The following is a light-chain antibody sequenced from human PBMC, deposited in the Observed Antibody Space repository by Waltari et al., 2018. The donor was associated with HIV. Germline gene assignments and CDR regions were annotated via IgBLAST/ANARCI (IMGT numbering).Light chain of an antibody. CDR2: RNT. CDR1: TSNIGSNF. V-gene: IGLV1-47*01. Sequence: SVLTQPPSTSGTPGQQVTIPSSGSTSNIGSNFVYWYQQFPVTAPKLRIYRNTERHSGVSDRFSGSKSGISVSLAITGLRSEDEADYYCAAWDVSLSGWVFGGGTKLTVL. CDR3: AAWDVSLSGWV. J-gene: IGLJ3*02.